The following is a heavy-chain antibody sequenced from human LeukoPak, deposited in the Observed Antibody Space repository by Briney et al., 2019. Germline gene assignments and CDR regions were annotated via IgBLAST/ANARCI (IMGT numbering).Heavy chain of an antibody. CDR2: INHSGST. J-gene: IGHJ3*02. CDR3: ARAFRGIFGVFEAFDI. CDR1: GGSFSGYY. V-gene: IGHV4-34*01. D-gene: IGHD3-3*01. Sequence: SETLSLTCDVYGGSFSGYYWSWIRQPPGKGLEWIGEINHSGSTNYNPSLKSRVTISVDTSKNQFSLKLSSVTAADTAVYYCARAFRGIFGVFEAFDIWGQGTMVTVSS.